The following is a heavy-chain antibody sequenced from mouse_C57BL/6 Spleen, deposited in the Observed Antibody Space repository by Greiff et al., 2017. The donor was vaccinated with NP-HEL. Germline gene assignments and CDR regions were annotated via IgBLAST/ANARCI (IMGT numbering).Heavy chain of an antibody. CDR3: ASGYYGSSYGYFDV. V-gene: IGHV1-80*01. CDR2: IYPGDGDT. D-gene: IGHD1-1*01. CDR1: GYAFSSYW. J-gene: IGHJ1*03. Sequence: QVQLKQSGAELVKPGASVKISCKASGYAFSSYWMNWVKQRPGKGLEWIGQIYPGDGDTNYNGKFKGKATLTADKSSSTAYMQLSSLTSEDSAVYFCASGYYGSSYGYFDVWGTGTTVTVSS.